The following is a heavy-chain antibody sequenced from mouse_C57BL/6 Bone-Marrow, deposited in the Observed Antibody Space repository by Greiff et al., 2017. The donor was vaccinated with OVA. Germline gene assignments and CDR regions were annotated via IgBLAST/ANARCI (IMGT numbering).Heavy chain of an antibody. CDR2: ISDGGSYT. CDR3: ARDLRGFAY. CDR1: GFTFSSYA. J-gene: IGHJ3*01. Sequence: EVMLVESGGGLVKPGGSLKLSCAASGFTFSSYAMSWVRQTPEKRLEWVATISDGGSYTYYPDNVKGRFTISRDKAKNNLYLQMSHLKSEDTAMYYCARDLRGFAYWGQGTLVTVSA. V-gene: IGHV5-4*01.